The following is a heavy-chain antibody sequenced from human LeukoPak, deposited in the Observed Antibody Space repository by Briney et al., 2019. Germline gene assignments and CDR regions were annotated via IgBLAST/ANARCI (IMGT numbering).Heavy chain of an antibody. CDR2: INTDGSST. D-gene: IGHD6-13*01. CDR3: ARDRAAGHEFDS. V-gene: IGHV3-74*01. CDR1: GFTFSSYW. Sequence: GGSLRLSCAASGFTFSSYWMRWVRQAPGKGLVWVSRINTDGSSTDYADSVKGRFTISRDNAKNTLYLQMNSLRAEDTAVYYCARDRAAGHEFDSWGQGTLVTVSS. J-gene: IGHJ4*02.